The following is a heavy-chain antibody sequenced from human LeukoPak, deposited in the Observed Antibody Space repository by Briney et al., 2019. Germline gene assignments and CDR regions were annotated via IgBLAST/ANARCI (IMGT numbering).Heavy chain of an antibody. Sequence: SETLSLTCGVSGYSISGGYHWAWIRQPPGKGLEWIASLYYSGSNYYNPPLKSRVTMSLDTSKNQFSLRLRSVTAADTAVYYCARHRLFDTTGYYYDFDYWGQGTLVTVSS. D-gene: IGHD3-22*01. J-gene: IGHJ4*02. V-gene: IGHV4-38-2*01. CDR1: GYSISGGYH. CDR2: LYYSGSN. CDR3: ARHRLFDTTGYYYDFDY.